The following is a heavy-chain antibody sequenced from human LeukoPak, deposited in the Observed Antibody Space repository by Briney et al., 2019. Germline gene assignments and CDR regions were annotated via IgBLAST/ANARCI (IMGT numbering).Heavy chain of an antibody. CDR1: GGSISSSSYY. CDR2: IYYSGST. J-gene: IGHJ4*02. Sequence: SETLSLTCTVSGGSISSSSYYWGWIRQPPGKGLEWIGSIYYSGSTYYNPSLKSRVTISVDTSKNQFSLKLSSVTAADTAVYYCAASYYYDSSGSRPFDCWGQGTLVTVSS. D-gene: IGHD3-22*01. V-gene: IGHV4-39*07. CDR3: AASYYYDSSGSRPFDC.